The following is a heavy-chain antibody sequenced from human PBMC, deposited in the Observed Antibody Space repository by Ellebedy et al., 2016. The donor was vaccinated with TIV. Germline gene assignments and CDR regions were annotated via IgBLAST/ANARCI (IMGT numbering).Heavy chain of an antibody. CDR3: ARFGDPRLNSFDP. V-gene: IGHV4-39*07. CDR2: VHHTGTT. CDR1: GDSTCSSTYH. Sequence: MPGGSLRLSCTVSGDSTCSSTYHWGWLRQSPGKGLAWFGSVHHTGTTVYSPSLKSRVTVSMDTSKNQFSLTLHSVTAADTAVYFCARFGDPRLNSFDPWGQGIPVTVSS. D-gene: IGHD2-21*02. J-gene: IGHJ5*02.